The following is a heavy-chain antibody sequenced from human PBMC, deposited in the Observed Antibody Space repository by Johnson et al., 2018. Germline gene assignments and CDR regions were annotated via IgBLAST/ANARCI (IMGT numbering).Heavy chain of an antibody. J-gene: IGHJ6*02. CDR2: IYADATP. Sequence: EVQLVESGGGLIQPGGSLRLSCAASGLTVFGNYMNWVRPTPGQGLEWLSLIYADATPDYAASVRGRFTISRDKSNKTLELKMSSLRADDTGVYYSVRAQGMLGFHRQGGMDVWGQGTTVTVSS. D-gene: IGHD7-27*01. CDR1: GLTVFGNY. CDR3: VRAQGMLGFHRQGGMDV. V-gene: IGHV3-53*01.